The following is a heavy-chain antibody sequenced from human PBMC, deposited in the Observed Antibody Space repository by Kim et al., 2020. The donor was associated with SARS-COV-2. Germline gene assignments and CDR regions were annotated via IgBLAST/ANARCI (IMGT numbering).Heavy chain of an antibody. D-gene: IGHD3-16*01. CDR1: GFTFDDYA. J-gene: IGHJ3*02. CDR3: AKDGGLPIHAFDI. CDR2: ISWNSGSI. Sequence: GGSLRLSCAASGFTFDDYAMHWVRQAPGKGLEWVSGISWNSGSIGYADSVKGRFTISRDNAKNSLYLQMNSLRAEDTALYCCAKDGGLPIHAFDIWCQGTMVTVSS. V-gene: IGHV3-9*01.